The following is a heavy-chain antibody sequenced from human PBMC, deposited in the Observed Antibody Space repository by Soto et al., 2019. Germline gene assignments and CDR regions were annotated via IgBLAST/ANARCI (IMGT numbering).Heavy chain of an antibody. J-gene: IGHJ4*02. CDR3: ARGGWRSGYYNRHYYFDY. D-gene: IGHD3-3*01. V-gene: IGHV3-21*01. CDR2: ISSSSSYI. Sequence: PGGSLRLSCAASGFTFSSYSMNWVRQAPGKGLEWDSSISSSSSYIYYADSVKGRFTISRDNAKNSLYLQMNSLRAEDTAVYYCARGGWRSGYYNRHYYFDYWGQGTLVTVSS. CDR1: GFTFSSYS.